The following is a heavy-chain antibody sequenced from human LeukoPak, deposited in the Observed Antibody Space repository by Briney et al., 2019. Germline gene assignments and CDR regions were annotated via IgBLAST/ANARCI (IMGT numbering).Heavy chain of an antibody. CDR3: ARDYFYGLDV. J-gene: IGHJ6*02. CDR2: INPNGITT. CDR1: GFIFRNYW. Sequence: GGSLRLSCAASGFIFRNYWMHWARQAPGKGLVWVARINPNGITTTYTDSVKGRFTISKDNAKNTLYLQMNSLRAEDTAVYYCARDYFYGLDVWGQGTTVTVSS. V-gene: IGHV3-74*01.